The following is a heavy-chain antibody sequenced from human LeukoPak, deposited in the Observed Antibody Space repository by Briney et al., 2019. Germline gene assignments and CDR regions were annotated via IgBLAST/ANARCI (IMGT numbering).Heavy chain of an antibody. J-gene: IGHJ6*04. CDR3: ASGKVDYDILTGSHGYGMDV. Sequence: ASVKVSCKASGGTFSSCAISWVRQAPGQGLEWMGGIIPIFGTANYAQKFQGRVTITADESTSTAYMELSSLRSEDTAVYYCASGKVDYDILTGSHGYGMDVWGKGTTVTVSS. V-gene: IGHV1-69*13. CDR2: IIPIFGTA. D-gene: IGHD3-9*01. CDR1: GGTFSSCA.